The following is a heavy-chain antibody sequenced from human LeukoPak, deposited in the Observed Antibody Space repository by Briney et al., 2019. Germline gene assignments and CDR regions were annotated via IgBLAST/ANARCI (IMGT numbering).Heavy chain of an antibody. Sequence: SETLSLTCTVSGGPISRDDCYWSWIRQSPGEGLKWIGNIFYTGSTHYNPTLKTPVSLSVDTAKNRFSLTLHSVMAADTAVYFCARATMTDAFDIWGQGTMVTVSS. CDR1: GGPISRDDCY. V-gene: IGHV4-30-4*01. D-gene: IGHD1/OR15-1a*01. CDR3: ARATMTDAFDI. J-gene: IGHJ3*02. CDR2: IFYTGST.